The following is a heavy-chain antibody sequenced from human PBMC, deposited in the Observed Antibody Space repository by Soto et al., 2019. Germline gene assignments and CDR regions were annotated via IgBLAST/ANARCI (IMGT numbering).Heavy chain of an antibody. D-gene: IGHD6-19*01. J-gene: IGHJ4*02. CDR1: GFTFSSYS. CDR2: ISSSSYI. Sequence: GGSLRLSCAASGFTFSSYSMNWVRQAPGKGLEWVSSISSSSYIYYADSVKGRFTISRDNAKNSLYLRMNSLRAEDTAVYYCARGLADYWGQGTLVTVSS. CDR3: ARGLADY. V-gene: IGHV3-21*01.